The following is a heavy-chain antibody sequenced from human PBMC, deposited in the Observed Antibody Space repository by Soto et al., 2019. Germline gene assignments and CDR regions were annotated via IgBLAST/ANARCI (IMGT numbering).Heavy chain of an antibody. CDR2: ISGSGGST. D-gene: IGHD3-3*01. CDR3: AKDSNAETYYDFWSGLWYYYGMDV. Sequence: GGSLRLSCAASGFTFSSYAMSWVRQAPRKGLEWVSAISGSGGSTYYADSVKGRFTISRDNSKNTLYLQMNSLRAEDTAVYYCAKDSNAETYYDFWSGLWYYYGMDVWGQGTTVTVSS. CDR1: GFTFSSYA. J-gene: IGHJ6*02. V-gene: IGHV3-23*01.